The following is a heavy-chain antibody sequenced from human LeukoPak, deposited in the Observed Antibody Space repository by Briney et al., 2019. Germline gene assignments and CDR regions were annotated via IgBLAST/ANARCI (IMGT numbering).Heavy chain of an antibody. D-gene: IGHD3-10*01. Sequence: PETLSLTCTFSGGSFSPAHWSWIRQPPGKGLEWIGVICDNGHTDYNPSLQSRVTISVDTSKRQFSLKLSSLAAADTAVYYCATGRDPYKTGHWGQGTLVTVSS. J-gene: IGHJ4*02. CDR2: ICDNGHT. CDR3: ATGRDPYKTGH. CDR1: GGSFSPAH. V-gene: IGHV4-59*01.